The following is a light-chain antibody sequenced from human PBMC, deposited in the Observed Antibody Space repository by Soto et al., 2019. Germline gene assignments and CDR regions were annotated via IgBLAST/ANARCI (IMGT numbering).Light chain of an antibody. CDR2: EAS. Sequence: QSALTQPASVSGSPGQSITISCTGTSSDVGGYNWLSWYQQRPGKAPKLIIFEASNRPSGVSNRFSGSRSGNTASLTISGLQTEDEADYYCSSYTTNNTPVFGGGTKLTVL. CDR1: SSDVGGYNW. V-gene: IGLV2-14*01. CDR3: SSYTTNNTPV. J-gene: IGLJ3*02.